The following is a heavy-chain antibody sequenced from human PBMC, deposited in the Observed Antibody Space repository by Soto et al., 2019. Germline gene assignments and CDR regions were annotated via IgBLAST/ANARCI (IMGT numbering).Heavy chain of an antibody. CDR2: ISGSGGST. CDR1: GFTFSSYA. Sequence: GGSLRLSCAASGFTFSSYAMSWVRQAPGKGLEWVSAISGSGGSTYYADSVKGRFTISRDNSKNTLYLQMNNLRAEDTAAYYCAKDYSSGYYAFDIWGRGTMVTVS. J-gene: IGHJ3*02. D-gene: IGHD3-22*01. V-gene: IGHV3-23*01. CDR3: AKDYSSGYYAFDI.